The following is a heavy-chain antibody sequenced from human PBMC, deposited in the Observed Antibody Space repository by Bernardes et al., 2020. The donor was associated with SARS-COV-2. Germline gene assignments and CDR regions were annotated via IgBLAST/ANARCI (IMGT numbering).Heavy chain of an antibody. CDR3: VRSAFSGGSGYFFDS. D-gene: IGHD3-22*01. CDR1: GFTFSSSW. V-gene: IGHV3-74*01. CDR2: INTDGRTI. Sequence: GGSLRLSCAASGFTFSSSWIHWVRQAPGKGLVWVSRINTDGRTITYADSVKGRFIISRDNAKNTLYLQMNSLRVEDAAMYYCVRSAFSGGSGYFFDSWGQGTLVTVSS. J-gene: IGHJ4*02.